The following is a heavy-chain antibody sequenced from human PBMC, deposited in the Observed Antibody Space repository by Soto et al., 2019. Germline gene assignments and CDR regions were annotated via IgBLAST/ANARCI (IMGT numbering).Heavy chain of an antibody. CDR2: INHSGST. V-gene: IGHV4-34*01. D-gene: IGHD3-10*01. CDR3: ARMVRGNYMVV. J-gene: IGHJ6*03. Sequence: PSETLSLTCAVYGGSFSGYYWSWIRQPPGKGLEWIGEINHSGSTNYNPSLKSRVTISVDTSKNQFSLKLGSVTAADTAVYYCARMVRGNYMVVWGKGTTVTVSS. CDR1: GGSFSGYY.